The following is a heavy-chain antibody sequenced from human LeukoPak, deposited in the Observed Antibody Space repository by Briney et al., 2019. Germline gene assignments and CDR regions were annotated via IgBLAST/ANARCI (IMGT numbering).Heavy chain of an antibody. J-gene: IGHJ4*02. CDR3: ARRRVTVIVVSTFDS. CDR1: GGSFTNYF. D-gene: IGHD3-22*01. CDR2: VADYGSV. V-gene: IGHV4-34*01. Sequence: SETLSLTCAVYGGSFTNYFWSWVRQSPGKGMEWIGEVADYGSVNYNPSLQSRVTISLDTSKNHFSLKVSSMTAADTAVYYCARRRVTVIVVSTFDSWGQGTLVTVSS.